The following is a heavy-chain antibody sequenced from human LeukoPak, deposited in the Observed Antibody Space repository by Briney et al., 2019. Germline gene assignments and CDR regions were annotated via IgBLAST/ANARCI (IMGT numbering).Heavy chain of an antibody. D-gene: IGHD5-24*01. Sequence: SETLSLTCTVSGYSISSYYWSWIRQPPGKGLEWVGYIYYSGGTDYNPSLKSRVTISVDTSKNQFSLKLRSVTAADTAVYYCARNVTISGPYDASDIWGQGTMVTVSP. V-gene: IGHV4-59*08. CDR2: IYYSGGT. CDR3: ARNVTISGPYDASDI. CDR1: GYSISSYY. J-gene: IGHJ3*02.